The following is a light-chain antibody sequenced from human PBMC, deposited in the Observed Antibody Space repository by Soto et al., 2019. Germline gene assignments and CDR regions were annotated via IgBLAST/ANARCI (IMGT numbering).Light chain of an antibody. V-gene: IGKV1-12*01. CDR3: QRANSIPALT. J-gene: IGKJ4*01. CDR1: QGISSW. Sequence: DIQMTQSPSSVSASVGDRVTITCRASQGISSWLAWYQQKPGKAPKLLIYAASSLQSGVPSRFSCSGTGTDFTLTIISLQPKYCATYYFQRANSIPALTFGGGTKVEIK. CDR2: AAS.